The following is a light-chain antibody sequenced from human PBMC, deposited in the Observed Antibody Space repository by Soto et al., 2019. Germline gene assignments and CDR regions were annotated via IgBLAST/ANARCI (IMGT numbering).Light chain of an antibody. Sequence: DIVLTQSPLSLPVTPGEPASISCRSSQSLLHSNGNIYLDWYLQKPGQYPQLLIYLDSNRASGVPDRFCGSGSGTDVILKITRVEAEDVDVYYCMQAIQAPRTFGLGTKVEI. CDR1: QSLLHSNGNIY. J-gene: IGKJ1*01. CDR2: LDS. V-gene: IGKV2-28*01. CDR3: MQAIQAPRT.